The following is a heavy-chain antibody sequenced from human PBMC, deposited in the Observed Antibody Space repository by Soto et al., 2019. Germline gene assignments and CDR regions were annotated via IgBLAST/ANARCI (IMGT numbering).Heavy chain of an antibody. CDR3: TRGNDKEYRLAAYAFDI. Sequence: SVKVACKASGGTFSSYAISWVRQAPGQGLEWMGGIIPIFGTANYAQKFQGRVTITADESTSTAYMEMNSLRSEDTAVYYCTRGNDKEYRLAAYAFDIWGQGTIVSVPS. D-gene: IGHD1-1*01. CDR2: IIPIFGTA. V-gene: IGHV1-69*13. J-gene: IGHJ3*02. CDR1: GGTFSSYA.